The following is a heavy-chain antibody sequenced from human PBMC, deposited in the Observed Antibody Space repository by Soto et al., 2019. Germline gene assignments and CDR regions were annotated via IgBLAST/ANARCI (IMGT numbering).Heavy chain of an antibody. V-gene: IGHV1-2*04. CDR1: GYTFTGYY. Sequence: ASVKVSCKASGYTFTGYYMHCVRQAPGQGLEWMGWINPNSGGTNYAQKFQGWVTMTRDTSISTAYMELNRLRSDDTAVYYCAGGDYGSWFDPWGQGTLVTVSS. CDR3: AGGDYGSWFDP. J-gene: IGHJ5*02. D-gene: IGHD4-17*01. CDR2: INPNSGGT.